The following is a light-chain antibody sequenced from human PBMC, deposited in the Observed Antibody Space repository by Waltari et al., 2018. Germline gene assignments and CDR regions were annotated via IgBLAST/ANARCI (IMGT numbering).Light chain of an antibody. V-gene: IGKV3-20*01. Sequence: EIVFTQSPGTLSLSPGERATLSCRASQRVSSSYLAWYQQKPGKAPRLLIYGASSRATGIPDRFSGSGSGTDFTLTISRLEPEDFAVYYCQQYGSSPRTFGQGTKVEIK. CDR1: QRVSSSY. J-gene: IGKJ1*01. CDR2: GAS. CDR3: QQYGSSPRT.